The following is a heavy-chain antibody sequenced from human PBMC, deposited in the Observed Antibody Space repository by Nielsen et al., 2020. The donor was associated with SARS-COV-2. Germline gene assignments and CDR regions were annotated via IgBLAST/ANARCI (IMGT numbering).Heavy chain of an antibody. Sequence: GSLRLSCAVYGGSFGGYYWSWIRQPPGKGLEWIGYIYYSGSTNYNPSLKSRVTISVDTSKNQFSLKLSSVTAADTAVYYCARGGYFPAENWFDPWGQGTLVTVSS. J-gene: IGHJ5*02. CDR3: ARGGYFPAENWFDP. D-gene: IGHD3-22*01. CDR1: GGSFGGYY. CDR2: IYYSGST. V-gene: IGHV4-59*01.